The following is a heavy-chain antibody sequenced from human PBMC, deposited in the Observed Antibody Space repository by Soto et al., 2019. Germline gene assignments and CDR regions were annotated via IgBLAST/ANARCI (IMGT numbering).Heavy chain of an antibody. J-gene: IGHJ1*01. CDR1: GFIFQDYA. CDR3: AKGESSGSFDHSRGYSTPDH. D-gene: IGHD3-3*01. V-gene: IGHV3-23*01. CDR2: ITSSDDII. Sequence: EVQLFESGGGFVESGGSLRISCAACGFIFQDYARGWVRLAPGKGLEWVSTITSSDDIIYSADSVRGRVSISRDNSANILFLLLTDRSVDDTATYYWAKGESSGSFDHSRGYSTPDHWGLSTLVTVSS.